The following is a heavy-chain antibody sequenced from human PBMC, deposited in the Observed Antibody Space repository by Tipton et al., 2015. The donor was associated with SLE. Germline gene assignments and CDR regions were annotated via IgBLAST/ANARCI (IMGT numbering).Heavy chain of an antibody. Sequence: TLSLTCSVSTYSISNGHYWAWVRQPPGKGLEWIGTVYHTGNTYYNPSLKSRVTISVDTSKNQFSLKVSSVTAADTAVYYCASPITLVRGVTKDYWGQGTLVTVSS. V-gene: IGHV4-38-2*01. J-gene: IGHJ4*02. D-gene: IGHD3-10*01. CDR2: VYHTGNT. CDR1: TYSISNGHY. CDR3: ASPITLVRGVTKDY.